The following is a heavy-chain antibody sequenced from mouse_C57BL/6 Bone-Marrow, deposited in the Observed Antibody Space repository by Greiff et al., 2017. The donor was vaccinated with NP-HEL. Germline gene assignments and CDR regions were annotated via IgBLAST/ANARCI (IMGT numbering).Heavy chain of an antibody. CDR1: GYTFTSYW. J-gene: IGHJ4*01. V-gene: IGHV1-69*01. Sequence: QVQLQQPGAELVMPGASVKLSCKASGYTFTSYWMHWVKQRPGQGLEWIGEIDPSDSYTNYNQKFKGKSTLTVDKSSSTAYMQLSSLTSEDSAVDYCAREGDTGAMDYWGQGTAVTVSA. D-gene: IGHD1-1*01. CDR2: IDPSDSYT. CDR3: AREGDTGAMDY.